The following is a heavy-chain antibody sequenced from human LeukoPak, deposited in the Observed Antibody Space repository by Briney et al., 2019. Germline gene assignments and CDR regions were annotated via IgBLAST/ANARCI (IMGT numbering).Heavy chain of an antibody. Sequence: SETLSLTCTVSGGSISSYYWSWIQQPPGKGLEWIGYIYYSGSTNYNPSLKSRVTISVDTSKNQFSLKLSSVTAADTAVYYCARQGGYVEADWFDPWGQGTLVTVSS. CDR1: GGSISSYY. V-gene: IGHV4-59*08. J-gene: IGHJ5*02. D-gene: IGHD5-12*01. CDR2: IYYSGST. CDR3: ARQGGYVEADWFDP.